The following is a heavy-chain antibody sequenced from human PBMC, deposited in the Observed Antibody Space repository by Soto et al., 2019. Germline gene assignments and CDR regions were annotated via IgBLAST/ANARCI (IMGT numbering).Heavy chain of an antibody. J-gene: IGHJ6*02. CDR2: IYYSGST. CDR3: ARDRYDILTGPLGMDV. CDR1: GGSISSYY. D-gene: IGHD3-9*01. Sequence: QVQLQESGPGLVKPSETLSLTCTVSGGSISSYYWSWIRQPPGKGLEWIGYIYYSGSTNYNPSLRRRVTRSLDTSTNQFPLKLSSVTAAYTAVYYCARDRYDILTGPLGMDVWGQGTTVTVSS. V-gene: IGHV4-59*01.